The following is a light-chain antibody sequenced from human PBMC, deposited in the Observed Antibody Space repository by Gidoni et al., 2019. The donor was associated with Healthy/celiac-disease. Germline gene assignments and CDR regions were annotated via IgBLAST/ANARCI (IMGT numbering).Light chain of an antibody. V-gene: IGKV1-5*01. J-gene: IGKJ1*01. CDR1: QSISSW. CDR2: DAS. Sequence: DIPMTQSPSTLSAFVGDRVTITYRASQSISSWLAWYQQKPGKAPKLLNYDASSLESGVPSRCSGSGSGTEFTLTISSLQPDDFATYYCQQYNSYWTFGQGTKVEIK. CDR3: QQYNSYWT.